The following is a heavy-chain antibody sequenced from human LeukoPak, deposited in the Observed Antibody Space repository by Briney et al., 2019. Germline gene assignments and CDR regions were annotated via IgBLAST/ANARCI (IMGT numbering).Heavy chain of an antibody. V-gene: IGHV4-34*01. CDR3: AREAGSYDSSGYYSLYYSFDY. Sequence: SETLSLTCAVYGGSFSGYYWSWLRQPPGKGLEWIGEINHSGSTYYNPSLKSRVTISVDTSKNQFSLKLSSVTAADTAVYYCAREAGSYDSSGYYSLYYSFDYWGQGTLVTVSS. CDR2: INHSGST. D-gene: IGHD3-22*01. J-gene: IGHJ4*02. CDR1: GGSFSGYY.